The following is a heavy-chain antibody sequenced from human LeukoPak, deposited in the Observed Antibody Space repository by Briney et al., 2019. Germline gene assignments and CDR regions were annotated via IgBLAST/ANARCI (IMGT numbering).Heavy chain of an antibody. J-gene: IGHJ3*01. Sequence: QSGGSLRLSCAASGFTFRSYAMSWVRQAPGKGLEWVSAISNNGDSTYYADSVKGRFTISRDNSKNTLYLQMNSLRAEDTAVYYCAKGSSGGSCCYDFDVWGQGTMVTVSS. D-gene: IGHD2-15*01. CDR2: ISNNGDST. V-gene: IGHV3-23*01. CDR3: AKGSSGGSCCYDFDV. CDR1: GFTFRSYA.